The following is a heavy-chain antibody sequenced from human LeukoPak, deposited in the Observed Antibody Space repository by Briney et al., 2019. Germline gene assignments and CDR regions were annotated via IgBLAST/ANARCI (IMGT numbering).Heavy chain of an antibody. D-gene: IGHD3-16*01. J-gene: IGHJ4*02. CDR3: ARASWVSDPDAVR. CDR2: LRGNDET. Sequence: GGSLRLSCVASGISFRNYAMSWVRLAPARGPEWFSSLRGNDETFYADSVKGRFTLSRDDSRNTVFLQLNNLRVEDTAIYYCARASWVSDPDAVRWGQGTQVTVSS. V-gene: IGHV3-23*01. CDR1: GISFRNYA.